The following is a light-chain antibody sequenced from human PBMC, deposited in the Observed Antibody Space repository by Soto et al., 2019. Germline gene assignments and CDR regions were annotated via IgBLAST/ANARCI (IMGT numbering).Light chain of an antibody. CDR2: GAS. J-gene: IGKJ2*01. V-gene: IGKV3-20*01. CDR3: QQYGSSPPYT. CDR1: QRVSSSY. Sequence: EIVLTQSPGTLSLSPGERATLSCRASQRVSSSYLAWYQQKPGQAPRLLIYGASSRATGIPDRFSGSGSGTDFTLTISRLEPEDCAVYYCQQYGSSPPYTFGRGTMLEIK.